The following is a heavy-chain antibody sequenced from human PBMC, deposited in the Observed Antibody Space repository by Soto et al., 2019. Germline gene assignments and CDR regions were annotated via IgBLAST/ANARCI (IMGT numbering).Heavy chain of an antibody. Sequence: ASVKVSCKASGYTFTGYYMHWVRQAPGQGLEWMGWINPNSGGTNYAQKFQGRVTMTRDTSISTAYMELSRLRSDDTAVYYCARAVDSSSPGVDYWGQGTLVTVSS. J-gene: IGHJ4*02. V-gene: IGHV1-2*02. CDR2: INPNSGGT. CDR3: ARAVDSSSPGVDY. D-gene: IGHD6-6*01. CDR1: GYTFTGYY.